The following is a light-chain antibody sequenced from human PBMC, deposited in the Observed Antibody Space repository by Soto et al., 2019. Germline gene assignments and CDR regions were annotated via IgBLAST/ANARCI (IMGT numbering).Light chain of an antibody. CDR3: CSFAGSGWV. V-gene: IGLV2-11*01. CDR2: DVT. J-gene: IGLJ3*02. CDR1: SSDIGRYNY. Sequence: QSVLTQPRPVSESPGQSVTISCTGTSSDIGRYNYVSWYQQHPGKAPKLLIYDVTRRPSGVPARFSGSKSDNTASLTLSGLQAEDEAHYYCCSFAGSGWVFGGGTKLTVL.